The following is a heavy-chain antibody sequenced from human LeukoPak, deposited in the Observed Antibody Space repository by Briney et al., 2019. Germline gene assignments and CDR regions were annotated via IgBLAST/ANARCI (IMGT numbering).Heavy chain of an antibody. CDR3: ARDDF. CDR1: GFTFSSYA. V-gene: IGHV3-23*01. CDR2: ISGSGGST. J-gene: IGHJ4*02. Sequence: GESLKISCAASGFTFSSYAMSWVRQAPGKGLEWVSGISGSGGSTNYADSVKGRLTISRDNSKHTLFLQLNSLRVEDTAVYYCARDDFWGQGTLVTVSS.